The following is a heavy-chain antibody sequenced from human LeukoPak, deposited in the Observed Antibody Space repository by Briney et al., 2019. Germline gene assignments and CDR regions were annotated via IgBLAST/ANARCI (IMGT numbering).Heavy chain of an antibody. CDR2: INHSGST. Sequence: SETLSLTCTVSGGSFGGYYWSWIRQPPGKGLEGVGEINHSGSTYYNPSLKTRVIISVGTSKNQFFLRLSSGTAADTAVYYCARGGGHSAYNYYYMDVWGKGTTPTVSS. J-gene: IGHJ6*03. V-gene: IGHV4-34*01. D-gene: IGHD5-12*01. CDR3: ARGGGHSAYNYYYMDV. CDR1: GGSFGGYY.